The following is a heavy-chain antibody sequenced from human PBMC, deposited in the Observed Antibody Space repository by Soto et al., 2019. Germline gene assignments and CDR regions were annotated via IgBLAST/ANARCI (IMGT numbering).Heavy chain of an antibody. CDR2: IWYDGSNK. V-gene: IGHV3-33*01. D-gene: IGHD4-17*01. CDR1: GFTFSSYG. Sequence: QVQLVESGGGVVQPGRSLRLSCAASGFTFSSYGMHWVRQAPGKGLEWVAVIWYDGSNKYYADSVKGRFTISRDNSTNTLYLQMNSLRAEDTAVYYCARIYGDYYYGMDVWGQGTTVTVSS. CDR3: ARIYGDYYYGMDV. J-gene: IGHJ6*02.